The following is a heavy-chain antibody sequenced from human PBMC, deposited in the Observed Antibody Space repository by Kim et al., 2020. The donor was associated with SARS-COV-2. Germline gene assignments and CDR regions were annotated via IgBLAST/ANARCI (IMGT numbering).Heavy chain of an antibody. Sequence: GGSLRLSCAASGFSFSNYAMFWVRQAPGKGLEWVALISYDGTNKDYADSVKGRFTISRDNSKSTLYLQMNSLRVADTAVYFCARKPTTSSWSYYFEYWAKEPWSPSPQ. J-gene: IGHJ4*01. D-gene: IGHD6-13*01. V-gene: IGHV3-30*04. CDR3: ARKPTTSSWSYYFEY. CDR2: ISYDGTNK. CDR1: GFSFSNYA.